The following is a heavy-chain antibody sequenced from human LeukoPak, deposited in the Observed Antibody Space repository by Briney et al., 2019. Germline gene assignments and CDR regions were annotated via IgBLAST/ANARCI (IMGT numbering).Heavy chain of an antibody. V-gene: IGHV3-21*01. J-gene: IGHJ4*02. D-gene: IGHD3-3*01. CDR2: ITPSSSDR. CDR1: GFTFSSYS. Sequence: GGSLRLSCAASGFTFSSYSMNWVRQAPGKGLERVSLITPSSSDRYYADSVQGRFTISRDNAKNSLYLQMNSLRAEDTAVYYCARGYDFWSGYWLDYWGQGTLVTVSS. CDR3: ARGYDFWSGYWLDY.